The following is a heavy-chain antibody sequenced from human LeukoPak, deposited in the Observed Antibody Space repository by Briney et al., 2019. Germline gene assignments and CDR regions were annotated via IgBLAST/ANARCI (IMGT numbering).Heavy chain of an antibody. D-gene: IGHD6-13*01. CDR1: GGSISSYY. CDR2: IYYSGST. J-gene: IGHJ4*02. Sequence: SETLSLTYTVSGGSISSYYWSWIRQPPGKGLEWIGYIYYSGSTNYNPSLKSRVTISVDTSKNQFSLKLSSVTAADTAVYYCATTVVAAAGKVDYWGQGTLVTVSS. V-gene: IGHV4-59*01. CDR3: ATTVVAAAGKVDY.